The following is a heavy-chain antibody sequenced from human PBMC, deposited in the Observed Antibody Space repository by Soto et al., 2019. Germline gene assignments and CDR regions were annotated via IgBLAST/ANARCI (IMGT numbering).Heavy chain of an antibody. D-gene: IGHD3-9*01. V-gene: IGHV5-51*01. J-gene: IGHJ6*02. CDR3: ARPNYDILTGYYYYGMDV. CDR1: GYSFTSYW. CDR2: IYPGDSDT. Sequence: GESLKISCKGSGYSFTSYWIGWVRQMPGKGLEWMGIIYPGDSDTRYSPSFQGQVTISADKSISTAYMELRSLRSDDTAVYYCARPNYDILTGYYYYGMDVWGQGTTVTVSS.